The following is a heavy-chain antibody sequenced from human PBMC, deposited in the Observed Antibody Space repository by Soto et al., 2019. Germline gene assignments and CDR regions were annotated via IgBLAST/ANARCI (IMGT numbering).Heavy chain of an antibody. CDR1: GGSISNYY. Sequence: SETLSLTCTVSGGSISNYYWSWIRQPPGRGLEWIGHIFYSGSTNYNPALKSRVTISVDTSKSQFSLKLTSVTAADTAMYYCARGSTTEKVDSWGQAILVTVSS. CDR3: ARGSTTEKVDS. V-gene: IGHV4-59*08. J-gene: IGHJ4*02. CDR2: IFYSGST.